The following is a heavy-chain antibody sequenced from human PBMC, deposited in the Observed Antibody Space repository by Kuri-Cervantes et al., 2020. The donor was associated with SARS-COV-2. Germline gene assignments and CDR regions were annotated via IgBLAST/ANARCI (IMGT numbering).Heavy chain of an antibody. J-gene: IGHJ4*02. CDR3: AKDRVGVQDF. V-gene: IGHV3-30*18. CDR1: GFNFSKTD. CDR2: ISHDGKNK. Sequence: GGSLSLSCAASGFNFSKTDLHWVRQAPGKGLEWVAVISHDGKNKKCIASGKGRFTISRDNSKNTLYLHMKSLRSEDTAMYYCAKDRVGVQDFWGQGTLVTVSS. D-gene: IGHD2-21*01.